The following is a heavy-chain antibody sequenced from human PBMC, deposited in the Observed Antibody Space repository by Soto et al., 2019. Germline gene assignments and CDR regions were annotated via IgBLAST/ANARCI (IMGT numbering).Heavy chain of an antibody. V-gene: IGHV1-18*01. CDR1: GYIFTTYA. CDR2: VSAYNGNT. J-gene: IGHJ4*02. CDR3: ARGGQWDFLSDY. Sequence: ASVKVSCKASGYIFTTYAMHWVRQAPGQGLEWMGWVSAYNGNTHYEQKLQGRVTLTTDTSTSTAYMELRSLRSDDTAVYFCARGGQWDFLSDYWGQGTLVTVSS. D-gene: IGHD1-26*01.